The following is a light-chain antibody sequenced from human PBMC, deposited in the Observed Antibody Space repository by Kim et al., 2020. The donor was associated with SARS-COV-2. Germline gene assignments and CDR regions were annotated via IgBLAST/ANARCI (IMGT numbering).Light chain of an antibody. CDR3: CSYAGSVV. CDR2: EVN. J-gene: IGLJ2*01. Sequence: SPGQSITISCTGTSSDVGSYNLVSWYQQHPGKAPKLIIYEVNKRPSGVSNRFSGSKSGNTASLAISGLQSEDEADYFCCSYAGSVVFGGGTQLTVL. CDR1: SSDVGSYNL. V-gene: IGLV2-23*02.